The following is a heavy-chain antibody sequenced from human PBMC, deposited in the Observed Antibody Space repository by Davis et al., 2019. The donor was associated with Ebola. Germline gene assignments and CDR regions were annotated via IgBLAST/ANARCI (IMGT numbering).Heavy chain of an antibody. D-gene: IGHD3-10*01. CDR2: INHSGST. Sequence: MPSETLSLTCAVYGRSFSGYYWSWIRQPPGKGLEWIGEINHSGSTNYNPSLKSRVTISVDTSKNQFSLKLSSVTAADTAVYYCARGTYYYGSGSYFFDYWGQGTLVTVSS. J-gene: IGHJ4*02. CDR3: ARGTYYYGSGSYFFDY. CDR1: GRSFSGYY. V-gene: IGHV4-34*01.